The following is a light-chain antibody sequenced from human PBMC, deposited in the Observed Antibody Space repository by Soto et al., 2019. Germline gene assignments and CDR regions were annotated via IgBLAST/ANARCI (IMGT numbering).Light chain of an antibody. Sequence: QSALTQPASVSGSPGQSITISCTGTSSDIGAYNFVSWYQHHPGKAPKLMIYDVRNRPSGVSNRFSGSKSGNTASLTISGLQAEDEADYYCSSYTSSSALVVFGGGTKLTVL. CDR2: DVR. J-gene: IGLJ2*01. CDR1: SSDIGAYNF. CDR3: SSYTSSSALVV. V-gene: IGLV2-14*03.